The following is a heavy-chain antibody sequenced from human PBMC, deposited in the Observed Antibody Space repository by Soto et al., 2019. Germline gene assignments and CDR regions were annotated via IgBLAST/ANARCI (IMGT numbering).Heavy chain of an antibody. CDR1: GFTFDHYA. Sequence: EVQLVESGGGLAQPGRSLRLSCTSSGFTFDHYAMTWFRQAPGKGLEWVGFITSKAYGGTTEYAASVKGRFTISRDDSKRIAYLQMDSLKTEDTAVYYCTRGPPNNYGSGTYPFDYWGQGALVTVAS. J-gene: IGHJ4*02. D-gene: IGHD3-10*01. V-gene: IGHV3-49*03. CDR2: ITSKAYGGTT. CDR3: TRGPPNNYGSGTYPFDY.